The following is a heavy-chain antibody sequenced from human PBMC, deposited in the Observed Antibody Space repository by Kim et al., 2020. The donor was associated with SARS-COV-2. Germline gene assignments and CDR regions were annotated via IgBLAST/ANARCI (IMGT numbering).Heavy chain of an antibody. D-gene: IGHD3-10*01. V-gene: IGHV3-9*01. CDR3: AKASGDWYFDL. Sequence: VDSVKCRFTISRDNAKKYLYLQMDSLRAEDTALYYCAKASGDWYFDLWGRATLVTVSS. J-gene: IGHJ2*01.